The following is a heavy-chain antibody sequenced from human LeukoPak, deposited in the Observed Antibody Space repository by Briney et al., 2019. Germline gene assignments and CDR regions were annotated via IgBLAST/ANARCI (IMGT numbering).Heavy chain of an antibody. CDR2: IIPILGIA. CDR1: GGTFSSYA. CDR3: ARGLEGGSSTSPYYFDY. J-gene: IGHJ4*02. V-gene: IGHV1-69*04. D-gene: IGHD2-2*01. Sequence: ASVKVSCKASGGTFSSYAISWVRQAPGQGLEWMGRIIPILGIANYAQKFQGRVTITADKSTSTAYMELSSPRSEDTAVYYCARGLEGGSSTSPYYFDYWGQGTLVTVSS.